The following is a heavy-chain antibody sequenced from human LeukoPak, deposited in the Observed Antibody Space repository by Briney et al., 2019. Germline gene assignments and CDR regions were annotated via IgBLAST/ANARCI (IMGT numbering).Heavy chain of an antibody. V-gene: IGHV3-7*01. CDR2: IKQDGSEK. CDR1: GFTFSSYW. J-gene: IGHJ4*02. D-gene: IGHD4-17*01. Sequence: GGSLRLSCAASGFTFSSYWMSWVRQAPGKGLEWVANIKQDGSEKYYVDSVKGRFTISRDNAKNSLYLQMNSLRAEDTAVYYCARGSYGDYEEIGDYWGQGTLVTVSS. CDR3: ARGSYGDYEEIGDY.